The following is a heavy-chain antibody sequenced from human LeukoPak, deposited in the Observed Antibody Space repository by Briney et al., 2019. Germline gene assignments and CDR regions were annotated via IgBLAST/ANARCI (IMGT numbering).Heavy chain of an antibody. CDR2: ISAYNGNT. V-gene: IGHV1-18*01. D-gene: IGHD3-3*01. CDR1: GYTFTSYG. J-gene: IGHJ6*03. CDR3: ARGRITIFGVVIRYYYYYMDV. Sequence: GASVKVSCKASGYTFTSYGISWVRQAPGQGLEWMGWISAYNGNTNYAQKLQGRVTMTTDTSTSTAYMELRSLRPDDTAVYYCARGRITIFGVVIRYYYYYMDVWGKGTTVTVSS.